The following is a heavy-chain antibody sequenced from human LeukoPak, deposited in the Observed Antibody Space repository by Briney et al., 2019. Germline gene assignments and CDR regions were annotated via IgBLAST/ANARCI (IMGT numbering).Heavy chain of an antibody. J-gene: IGHJ4*02. CDR2: IIPIFGTA. Sequence: SVKVSCKASGGTFSSYAISWVRQAPGQGLEWMGGIIPIFGTANYAQKFQGRVTITADESTSTAYMELSSLRSEDTAVYYCARARIVVVPAATEYYFDYWGQGTLVTVSS. CDR1: GGTFSSYA. V-gene: IGHV1-69*13. CDR3: ARARIVVVPAATEYYFDY. D-gene: IGHD2-2*01.